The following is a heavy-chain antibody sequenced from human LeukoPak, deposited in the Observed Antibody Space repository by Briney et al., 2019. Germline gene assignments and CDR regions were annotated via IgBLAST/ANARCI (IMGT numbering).Heavy chain of an antibody. CDR2: IYYSGST. Sequence: PSETLSLTCTVSRGSTNTDYWNWIRQPPGKGLEWIGYIYYSGSTNYNPSLKSRVTISVDTSKNQFSLKLSSVTAADTAVYYCARAYSPPQWSPFDYWGQGTLVTVSS. V-gene: IGHV4-59*12. CDR1: RGSTNTDY. J-gene: IGHJ4*02. D-gene: IGHD2-8*01. CDR3: ARAYSPPQWSPFDY.